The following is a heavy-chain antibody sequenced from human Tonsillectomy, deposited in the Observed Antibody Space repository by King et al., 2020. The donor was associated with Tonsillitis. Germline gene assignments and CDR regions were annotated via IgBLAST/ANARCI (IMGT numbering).Heavy chain of an antibody. J-gene: IGHJ5*02. Sequence: VQLVESGGGVVQPGGSLRLSCAASGFTFSSYGLHWVRQAPGKGLEWGALIRYDGSNKYYADSVKGRFTISRDNSKNALYLQMNSLSAEDTAVYYCAKDPGAVPLCLVSANPKDWFDPWGQGTLVTVSS. V-gene: IGHV3-30*02. CDR1: GFTFSSYG. CDR3: AKDPGAVPLCLVSANPKDWFDP. CDR2: IRYDGSNK. D-gene: IGHD3-16*01.